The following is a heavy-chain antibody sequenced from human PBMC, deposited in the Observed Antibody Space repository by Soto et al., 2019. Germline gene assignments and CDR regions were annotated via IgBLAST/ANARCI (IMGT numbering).Heavy chain of an antibody. Sequence: VQLLESGGGLVEPGGSLRLSCEASGFPFSDHYMNWIRQAPGKGLEWISYINFSGGTMYYAASVKGRFTISRDNAKNSLYLPMSRVTAADPAMYYCVRDSSPRPGVDIWGQGTMVIVS. CDR3: VRDSSPRPGVDI. D-gene: IGHD2-2*01. V-gene: IGHV3-11*01. CDR1: GFPFSDHY. CDR2: INFSGGTM. J-gene: IGHJ3*02.